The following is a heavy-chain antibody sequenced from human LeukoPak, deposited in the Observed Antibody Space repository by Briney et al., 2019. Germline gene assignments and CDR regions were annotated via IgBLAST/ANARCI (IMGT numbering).Heavy chain of an antibody. CDR3: AKDEGATGWFGSPGNWFDP. D-gene: IGHD3-10*01. V-gene: IGHV3-23*01. CDR2: ISGSGGST. J-gene: IGHJ5*02. Sequence: PPGVSLRLSCAASGFTFSSYAMGWVRQAPGKGLEWVSAISGSGGSTYYADSVKGRFTISRDNSKNTLYLQMNSLRAEDTAVYYCAKDEGATGWFGSPGNWFDPWGQGTLVTVSS. CDR1: GFTFSSYA.